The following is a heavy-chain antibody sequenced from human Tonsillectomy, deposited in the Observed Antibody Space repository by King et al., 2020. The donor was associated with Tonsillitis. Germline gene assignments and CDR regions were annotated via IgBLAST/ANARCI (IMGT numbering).Heavy chain of an antibody. J-gene: IGHJ4*02. D-gene: IGHD4-23*01. CDR1: GGSISTYY. Sequence: VQLQESGPGLVKPSETLSLTCTVSGGSISTYYWSWIRQPPGKGLEWIGYIYYSGSTNYNPSLKSRLTISVDTSKNQFSLRLNSVTAADTAVYYCARAIYYGGNSGVALYFDYWGQGTLVTVSS. CDR3: ARAIYYGGNSGVALYFDY. V-gene: IGHV4-59*01. CDR2: IYYSGST.